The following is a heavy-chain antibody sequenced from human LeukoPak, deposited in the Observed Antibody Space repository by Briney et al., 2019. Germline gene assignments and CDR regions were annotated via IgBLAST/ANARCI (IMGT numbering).Heavy chain of an antibody. CDR3: AKGDDIGKHPTRAYYFDT. J-gene: IGHJ4*02. Sequence: VGSLRLSCAAPGFTFSRHAMSWVRQAPGKGLEWVSTTGLNSVNTLCAESVQGRFSISRDNSKNTLDLQMDNLRVDDTAVYYCAKGDDIGKHPTRAYYFDTWGQGTLVTVSS. CDR1: GFTFSRHA. D-gene: IGHD5-24*01. CDR2: TGLNSVNT. V-gene: IGHV3-23*01.